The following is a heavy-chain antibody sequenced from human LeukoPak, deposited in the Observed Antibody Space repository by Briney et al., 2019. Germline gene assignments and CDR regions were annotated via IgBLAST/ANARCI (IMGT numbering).Heavy chain of an antibody. V-gene: IGHV7-4-1*02. CDR3: ARGSHYYYYYYMDV. J-gene: IGHJ6*03. CDR1: GYTFISYA. Sequence: GASVKVSCKASGYTFISYAMNWVRQAPGQGLKWMGWINTNTGNPTYAQGFTGRFVFSLDTSVSTAYLQISSLKAEDTAVYYCARGSHYYYYYYMDVWGKGTTVTVSS. CDR2: INTNTGNP.